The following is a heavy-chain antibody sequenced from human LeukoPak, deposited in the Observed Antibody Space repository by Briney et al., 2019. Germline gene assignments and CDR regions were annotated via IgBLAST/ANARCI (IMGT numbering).Heavy chain of an antibody. Sequence: SETLSLPCTVSGGSISSSSYYWGWIRQPPGKGLEWIGSIYYSGSTYYNPSLKSRVTISVDTSKNQFSLKLSSVTAADTAVYYCARETFGSGSYHTIFDYWGQGTLVTVSS. CDR1: GGSISSSSYY. V-gene: IGHV4-39*07. J-gene: IGHJ4*02. CDR3: ARETFGSGSYHTIFDY. CDR2: IYYSGST. D-gene: IGHD1-26*01.